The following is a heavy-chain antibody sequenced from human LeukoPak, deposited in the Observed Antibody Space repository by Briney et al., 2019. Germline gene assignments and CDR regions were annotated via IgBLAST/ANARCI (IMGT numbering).Heavy chain of an antibody. CDR2: IYHSGST. D-gene: IGHD6-13*01. J-gene: IGHJ4*02. CDR3: ARSLAAAGTGDFDY. Sequence: SETLSLTCTVSGGSISSGYYWGWIRQPPGKGLEWIGSIYHSGSTYYNPSLKSRVTISVDTSKNQFSLKLSSVTAADTAVYYCARSLAAAGTGDFDYWGQGTLVTVSS. V-gene: IGHV4-38-2*02. CDR1: GGSISSGYY.